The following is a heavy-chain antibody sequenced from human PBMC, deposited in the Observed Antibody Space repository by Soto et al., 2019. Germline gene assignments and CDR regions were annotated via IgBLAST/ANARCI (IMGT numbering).Heavy chain of an antibody. D-gene: IGHD6-19*01. CDR3: AKHIAVAGNYYYYAMDV. CDR1: GYTFTGYH. V-gene: IGHV1-2*02. Sequence: QVQLLQSGAEVKKPGASVKVSCKASGYTFTGYHMNWVRQAPGQGLEWMGWINPNTGGTNYAQKFQGRVTVTRDTSISTAYMELSGLRSDDTAVYFCAKHIAVAGNYYYYAMDVWGQGTTVTVSS. CDR2: INPNTGGT. J-gene: IGHJ6*02.